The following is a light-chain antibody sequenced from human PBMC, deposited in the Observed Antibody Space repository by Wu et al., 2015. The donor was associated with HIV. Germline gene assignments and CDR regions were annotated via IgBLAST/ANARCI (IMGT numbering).Light chain of an antibody. V-gene: IGKV3-11*01. Sequence: LLIYGASNRATGHPRPRIRGSGSGTDFXLSISSLEPEDFAVYYCQQRSNWPSNSFGQGTKLEIK. CDR3: QQRSNWPSNS. J-gene: IGKJ2*03. CDR2: GAS.